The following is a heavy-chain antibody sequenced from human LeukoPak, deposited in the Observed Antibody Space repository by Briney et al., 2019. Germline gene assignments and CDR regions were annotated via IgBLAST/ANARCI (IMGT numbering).Heavy chain of an antibody. J-gene: IGHJ4*02. Sequence: PSETLSLTCAVYGGSFSGYYWSWIRQPPGKGLEWIGEINHSGSTNYNPSLKSRVTISVDTSKNQFSLKLSSVTAADTAVYYCARRLLWFGEFFDYWGQGTLVTVSS. V-gene: IGHV4-34*01. CDR2: INHSGST. D-gene: IGHD3-10*01. CDR1: GGSFSGYY. CDR3: ARRLLWFGEFFDY.